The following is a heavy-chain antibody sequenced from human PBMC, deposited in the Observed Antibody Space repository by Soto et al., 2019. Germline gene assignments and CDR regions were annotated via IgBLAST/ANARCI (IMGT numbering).Heavy chain of an antibody. V-gene: IGHV3-66*04. CDR2: IYSSGGT. CDR1: GFTVSNNY. D-gene: IGHD3-10*01. CDR3: ARPPNRGY. Sequence: VQLVESGGDLVQPGGSLRLSCSASGFTVSNNYMSWVRQAPGKGLELVSLIYSSGGTYYAYYVKGRFTISRDNSRNTLYLQMTGLRADYTAVFYCARPPNRGYWGQGTLVTVSP. J-gene: IGHJ4*02.